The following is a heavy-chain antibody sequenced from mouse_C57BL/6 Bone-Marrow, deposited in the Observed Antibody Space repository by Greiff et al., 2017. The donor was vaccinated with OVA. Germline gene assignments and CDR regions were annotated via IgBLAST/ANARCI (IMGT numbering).Heavy chain of an antibody. CDR2: ISSGGSYT. D-gene: IGHD1-1*01. CDR1: GFTFSSYG. V-gene: IGHV5-6*02. CDR3: ARHGDYGSFFDY. J-gene: IGHJ2*01. Sequence: VMLVESGGDLVKPGGSLKLSCAASGFTFSSYGMSWVRQTPDKRLEWVATISSGGSYTYYPDSVKGRFPISRDNAKKTLYLQMSSLKSDDTAMYYCARHGDYGSFFDYWGQGTTLAVSS.